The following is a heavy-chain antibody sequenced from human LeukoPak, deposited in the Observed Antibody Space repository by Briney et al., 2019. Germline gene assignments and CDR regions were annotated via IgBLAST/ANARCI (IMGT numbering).Heavy chain of an antibody. CDR3: ARDVWGYCSSTSCYTTLDY. CDR1: GGSISSYY. J-gene: IGHJ4*02. V-gene: IGHV4-4*07. CDR2: IYTSGST. D-gene: IGHD2-2*01. Sequence: RPSETLSLTCTVSGGSISSYYWGWIRQPAGKGLEWIGRIYTSGSTNYNPSLKSRVTMSVDTSKNQFSLKLSSVTAADTAVYYCARDVWGYCSSTSCYTTLDYWGQGTLVTVSS.